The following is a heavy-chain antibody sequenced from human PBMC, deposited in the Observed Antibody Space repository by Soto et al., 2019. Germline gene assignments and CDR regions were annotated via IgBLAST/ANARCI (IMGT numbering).Heavy chain of an antibody. CDR3: AKNVLLWFGELPDAFDI. V-gene: IGHV3-23*01. D-gene: IGHD3-10*01. Sequence: EVQLSESGGGLVQPGGSLRLSCAASGFTFSSYAMSWVRQAPGKGLEWVSAISGSGGSTYYADSVKGRFTISRDNSKNTLYLQMNSLRAEDTAVYYCAKNVLLWFGELPDAFDIWGQGTMVTVSS. CDR2: ISGSGGST. CDR1: GFTFSSYA. J-gene: IGHJ3*02.